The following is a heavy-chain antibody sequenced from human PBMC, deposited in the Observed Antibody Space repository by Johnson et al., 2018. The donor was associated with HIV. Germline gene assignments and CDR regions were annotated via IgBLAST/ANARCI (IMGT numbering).Heavy chain of an antibody. CDR1: GFTFSSYW. CDR3: ARVWVVEVARGAFDI. CDR2: IKQDGSEK. J-gene: IGHJ3*02. V-gene: IGHV3-7*02. Sequence: VQLVESGGGVVQPGRSLRLSCAASGFTFSSYWMSWVRQAPGKWLEWVANIKQDGSEKNYVDSVKGRFTISRDNAKNSMYLQMNSLRGEDTAVYYCARVWVVEVARGAFDIWGQGTMVTVSS. D-gene: IGHD2-15*01.